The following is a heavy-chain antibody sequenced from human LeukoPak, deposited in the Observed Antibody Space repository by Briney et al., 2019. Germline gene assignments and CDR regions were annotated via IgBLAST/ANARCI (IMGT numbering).Heavy chain of an antibody. J-gene: IGHJ4*02. Sequence: GEALKISCKCSGYSFTSYWIGWARQMPGKGLEWLGIIYPGDSETIYSPTFRGQVTISADKSISTAYLQWSSLKASDTAMYYCARHGRDNYVGYGGQGPLVTVSS. V-gene: IGHV5-51*01. CDR2: IYPGDSET. CDR1: GYSFTSYW. D-gene: IGHD2-15*01. CDR3: ARHGRDNYVGY.